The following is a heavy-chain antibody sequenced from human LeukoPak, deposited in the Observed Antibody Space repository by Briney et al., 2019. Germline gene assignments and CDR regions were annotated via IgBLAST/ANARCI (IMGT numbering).Heavy chain of an antibody. CDR3: ARGELLGDWFDP. V-gene: IGHV1-69*05. CDR2: IIPIFGTA. D-gene: IGHD1-7*01. J-gene: IGHJ5*02. Sequence: AVNLTCKAARGTIGSYAIGRVRRSPGQPLEWMGGIIPIFGTANYAQKFQGRVTITTDESTSTAYMELSSLRSEDTAVYYCARGELLGDWFDPWGQGTLVTVSS. CDR1: RGTIGSYA.